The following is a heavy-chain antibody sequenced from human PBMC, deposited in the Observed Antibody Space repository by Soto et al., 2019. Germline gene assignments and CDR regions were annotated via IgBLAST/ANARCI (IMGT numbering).Heavy chain of an antibody. Sequence: PGGSLRLSCAASGFPFNNYAMSWVRQAPGRGLEWVSGISASGVSTYYADSVKGRFTIARDNSKNTLYLQMNSLRAEDTAVYYCAKTQYYYDSGYFDYWGQGTLVTVSS. J-gene: IGHJ4*02. V-gene: IGHV3-23*01. CDR2: ISASGVST. CDR3: AKTQYYYDSGYFDY. CDR1: GFPFNNYA. D-gene: IGHD3-22*01.